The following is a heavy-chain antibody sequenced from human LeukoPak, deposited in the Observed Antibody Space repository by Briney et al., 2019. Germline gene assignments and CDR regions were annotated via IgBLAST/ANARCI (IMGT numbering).Heavy chain of an antibody. CDR1: GFSFSNYA. CDR2: ISSSGGST. CDR3: AKVGYSYGFYYYMDV. V-gene: IGHV3-23*01. J-gene: IGHJ6*03. Sequence: KPGGSLRLSCAASGFSFSNYAMSWVRQAPGKGLEWVSAISSSGGSTYYTDTVKGRFTISRDSSKNTLYLQTNSLRAEDTAVYYCAKVGYSYGFYYYMDVWGKGTTVTVSS. D-gene: IGHD5-18*01.